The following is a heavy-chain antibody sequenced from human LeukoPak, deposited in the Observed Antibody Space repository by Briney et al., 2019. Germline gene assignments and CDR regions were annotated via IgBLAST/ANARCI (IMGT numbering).Heavy chain of an antibody. CDR1: GFTFSNYA. CDR2: ISASGLST. CDR3: AKETSITGAGDF. D-gene: IGHD1-20*01. V-gene: IGHV3-23*01. J-gene: IGHJ4*02. Sequence: GGSLTLSCVASGFTFSNYAMSWVRQAPGKGLEYVSPISASGLSTYYTDSVRGRFTNSRDNSKNTLYLQMHSLRAEDTAVYYCAKETSITGAGDFWSQGALVTVSS.